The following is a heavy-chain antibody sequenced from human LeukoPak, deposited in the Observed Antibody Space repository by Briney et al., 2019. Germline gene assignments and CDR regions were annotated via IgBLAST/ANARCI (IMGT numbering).Heavy chain of an antibody. J-gene: IGHJ6*03. V-gene: IGHV4-59*08. D-gene: IGHD6-6*01. CDR3: ARHGKGSSNYYYMDA. CDR2: IYYSGST. Sequence: PSETLSLTCTVSGGSISSYYWSWIRQPPGKGLEWIGYIYYSGSTNYNPSLKSRVTISVDTSKNQFSLKLSSVTAADTAVYYCARHGKGSSNYYYMDAWGKGTTVTVSS. CDR1: GGSISSYY.